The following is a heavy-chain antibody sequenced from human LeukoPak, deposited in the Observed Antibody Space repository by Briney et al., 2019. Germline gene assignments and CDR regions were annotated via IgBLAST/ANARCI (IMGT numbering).Heavy chain of an antibody. J-gene: IGHJ4*02. CDR2: FDPEDGET. Sequence: ASVKVSCKVSGYTLTELSMHWVRQAPGKGLEWMGGFDPEDGETIYAQKFQGRVTMTEDTSTDTAYMELSSLRSEDTAVYYCATRGYSYGYPDYWGQGTLVTVSS. CDR1: GYTLTELS. D-gene: IGHD5-18*01. CDR3: ATRGYSYGYPDY. V-gene: IGHV1-24*01.